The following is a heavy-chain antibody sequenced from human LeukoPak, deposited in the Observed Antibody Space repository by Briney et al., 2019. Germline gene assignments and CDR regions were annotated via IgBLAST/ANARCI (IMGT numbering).Heavy chain of an antibody. Sequence: SVKVSCKASGGTFSSYAISWVRQAPGQGLEWMGGIIPIFGTANYAQKFQGRVTITADESTSTAYMEPSSLRSEGTAVYYCARLRGSGWYYIDYWGQGTLVTVSS. CDR1: GGTFSSYA. J-gene: IGHJ4*02. CDR3: ARLRGSGWYYIDY. CDR2: IIPIFGTA. D-gene: IGHD6-19*01. V-gene: IGHV1-69*13.